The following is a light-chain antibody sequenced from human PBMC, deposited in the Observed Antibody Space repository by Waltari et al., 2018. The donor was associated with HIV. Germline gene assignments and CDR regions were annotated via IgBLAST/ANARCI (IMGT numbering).Light chain of an antibody. V-gene: IGLV2-14*01. CDR2: EVT. CDR1: SSDVGTYNY. J-gene: IGLJ3*02. CDR3: SSYTSNNILV. Sequence: QSALTQPASVSGSFGQSITISCTGTSSDVGTYNYVSWYQQHPGKAPKLIIYEVTHRPSVVSNRFSGSKSGNTASLTISGLQAEDEADYSCSSYTSNNILVFGGGTKLTVL.